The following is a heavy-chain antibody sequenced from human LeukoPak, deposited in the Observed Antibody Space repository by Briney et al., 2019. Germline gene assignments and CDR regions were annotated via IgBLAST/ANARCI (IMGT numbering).Heavy chain of an antibody. J-gene: IGHJ6*03. CDR3: AKIPYGDYLLDYYYYMGV. CDR2: IRYDGSYK. Sequence: GGSLRLSCAASGFPFRSYAMHWVRQAPGKGLEWVAFIRYDGSYKYSGDSVKGRFTISRDNSKNTLYLQMNSLRAEDTAVYYCAKIPYGDYLLDYYYYMGVWGKGTTVTISS. CDR1: GFPFRSYA. D-gene: IGHD4-17*01. V-gene: IGHV3-30*02.